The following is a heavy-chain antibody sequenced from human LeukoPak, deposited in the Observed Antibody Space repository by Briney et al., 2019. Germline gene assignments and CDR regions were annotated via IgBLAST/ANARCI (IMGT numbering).Heavy chain of an antibody. D-gene: IGHD6-25*01. CDR1: GFIFSSYA. Sequence: GGSLRLSCAASGFIFSSYAMSWVRQAPGKGLEWVSAISGSGGSTYYADSVKGRFTISRDNSKNTLYLQMNSLRAEDTAVYYCAKGIAAGGSAFDIWGQGTMVTVSS. J-gene: IGHJ3*02. V-gene: IGHV3-23*01. CDR2: ISGSGGST. CDR3: AKGIAAGGSAFDI.